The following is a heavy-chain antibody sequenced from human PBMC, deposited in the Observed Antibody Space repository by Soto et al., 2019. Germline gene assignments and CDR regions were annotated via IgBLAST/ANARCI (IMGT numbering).Heavy chain of an antibody. CDR3: GATNGNYVS. J-gene: IGHJ4*02. V-gene: IGHV3-7*01. D-gene: IGHD1-7*01. CDR1: GFTFSSYW. Sequence: GGSLRLSCAASGFTFSSYWMSGVRQAPGKGLEWVANIKQDGSEKYYVDSVKGRFTISRDNAKNSLYLQMNSLRAEDTAVDYCGATNGNYVSWGQGTLVTVSS. CDR2: IKQDGSEK.